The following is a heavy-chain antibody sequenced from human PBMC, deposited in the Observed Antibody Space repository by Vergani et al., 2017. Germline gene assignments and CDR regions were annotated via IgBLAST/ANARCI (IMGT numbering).Heavy chain of an antibody. V-gene: IGHV3-21*01. J-gene: IGHJ4*02. D-gene: IGHD3-22*01. Sequence: EVQLVESGGGLVKPGGSLRLSCAASGFTFSSYSMNWVRQAPGTGLEWVSSISSSSYIYYADSVKGRFTISRDNDKNSLYLQMNSLRAEDTAVYYCARAVGYYYDSSGSYWGQGTLVTVSS. CDR2: ISSSSYI. CDR1: GFTFSSYS. CDR3: ARAVGYYYDSSGSY.